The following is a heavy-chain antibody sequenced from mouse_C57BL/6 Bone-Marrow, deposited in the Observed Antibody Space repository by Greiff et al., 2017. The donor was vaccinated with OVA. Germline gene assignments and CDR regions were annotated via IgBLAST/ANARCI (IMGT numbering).Heavy chain of an antibody. D-gene: IGHD2-2*01. CDR1: GFSLTSYG. V-gene: IGHV2-2*01. J-gene: IGHJ4*01. CDR2: IWSGGST. CDR3: ARPYGYAKDYYAMDY. Sequence: VQLKESGPGLVQPSQSLSITCTVSGFSLTSYGVHWVRQSPGKGLEWLGVIWSGGSTDYNAAFISRLSISKDNSKSQVFFKMNSLQADDTAIYYCARPYGYAKDYYAMDYWGQGTSVTVSS.